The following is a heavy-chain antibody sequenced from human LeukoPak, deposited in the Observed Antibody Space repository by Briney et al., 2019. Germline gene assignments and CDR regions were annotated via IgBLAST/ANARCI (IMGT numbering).Heavy chain of an antibody. J-gene: IGHJ4*02. CDR2: IYYDGST. Sequence: SETLSLTCTVSGGPIGSFYWSWIRQPPGKGLEWIAYIYYDGSTIYSPSLKSRVTISTDTSRKQFSLKVTSVTAADTAVYYCAGYSDSSVDYWGQGTLVIVSP. CDR3: AGYSDSSVDY. V-gene: IGHV4-59*01. D-gene: IGHD6-6*01. CDR1: GGPIGSFY.